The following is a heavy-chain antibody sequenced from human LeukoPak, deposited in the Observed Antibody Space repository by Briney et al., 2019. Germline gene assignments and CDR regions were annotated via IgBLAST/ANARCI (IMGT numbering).Heavy chain of an antibody. D-gene: IGHD6-19*01. CDR3: ARYQYSSGRIFDC. V-gene: IGHV4-34*01. CDR1: GGSFSGYY. CDR2: INHSGST. Sequence: SETLSLTCAVYGGSFSGYYWSWIRQPPGKGLEWIGEINHSGSTNYNPSLKSRVTISVDTSKNQFSLKLSSVTAADTAVYYCARYQYSSGRIFDCWGQGTLVTVSS. J-gene: IGHJ4*02.